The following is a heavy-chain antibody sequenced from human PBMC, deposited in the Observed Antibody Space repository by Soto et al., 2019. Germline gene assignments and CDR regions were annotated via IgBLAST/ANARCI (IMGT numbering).Heavy chain of an antibody. Sequence: GESLKISCKGSGYSFAGYWITWVRQKPGKGLEWMGRIDPSDSQTYYSPSFRGHVTISVTKSITTVFLQWSSLRASDTAMYYCARPIHDSDTRPKFQYYFDSWRQVTPVTVST. D-gene: IGHD3-22*01. CDR3: ARPIHDSDTRPKFQYYFDS. V-gene: IGHV5-10-1*01. CDR1: GYSFAGYW. CDR2: IDPSDSQT. J-gene: IGHJ4*02.